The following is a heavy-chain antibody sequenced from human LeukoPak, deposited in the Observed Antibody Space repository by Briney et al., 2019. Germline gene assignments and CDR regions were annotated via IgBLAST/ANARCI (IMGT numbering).Heavy chain of an antibody. J-gene: IGHJ4*02. D-gene: IGHD3-10*01. V-gene: IGHV3-48*03. Sequence: GGSLRLSCAASGFTFSSYEMNWVRQAPGKGLEWVSYISSSGSTIYYADSVKGRFTISRDNAKNSLYLQMNSLRAEDTAVYYCARDRVRGVIITGADYWGQGTLVTVSS. CDR3: ARDRVRGVIITGADY. CDR2: ISSSGSTI. CDR1: GFTFSSYE.